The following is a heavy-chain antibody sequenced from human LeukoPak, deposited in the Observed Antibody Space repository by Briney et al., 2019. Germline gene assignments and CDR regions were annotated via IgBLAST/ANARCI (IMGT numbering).Heavy chain of an antibody. CDR1: GFTFRSYG. D-gene: IGHD3-10*01. CDR2: IRYEGSDK. J-gene: IGHJ4*02. V-gene: IGHV3-30*02. CDR3: ARSKVGSYYYGSGSQYYFDY. Sequence: GGSLRLSCAASGFTFRSYGMHWVRQPQGKGLEWVAFIRYEGSDKYYADSVKGRFTISRDNSKNTLYLQMNSLRAEDTAVYYCARSKVGSYYYGSGSQYYFDYWGQGTLVTVSS.